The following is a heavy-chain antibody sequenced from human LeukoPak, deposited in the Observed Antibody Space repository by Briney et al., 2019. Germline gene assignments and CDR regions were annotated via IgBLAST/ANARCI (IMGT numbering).Heavy chain of an antibody. J-gene: IGHJ4*02. V-gene: IGHV3-21*01. CDR2: IGSSGSYI. CDR3: AREGDYGDYVDY. D-gene: IGHD4-17*01. CDR1: GFTFSSYS. Sequence: GGSLRLSCAASGFTFSSYSMNWVRQTPGKGLEWVSSIGSSGSYIYYADSVKGRFTISRDNAKNTLYLQMNSLRAEDTAVYYCAREGDYGDYVDYWGQGTLVTVSS.